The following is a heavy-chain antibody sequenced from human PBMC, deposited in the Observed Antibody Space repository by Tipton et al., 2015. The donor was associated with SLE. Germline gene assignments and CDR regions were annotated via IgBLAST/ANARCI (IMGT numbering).Heavy chain of an antibody. CDR1: GYSFTSYW. V-gene: IGHV5-51*03. D-gene: IGHD1-26*01. Sequence: QSGPEVKKPGESLKISCKGSGYSFTSYWIGWVRQMPGKGLEWMGIIYPGDSDTRYSPSFQGQVTISADKSISTAYLQWSSLKASATAMYYCATHPPQGAPQGYFDYGGQGTLVTVSS. CDR3: ATHPPQGAPQGYFDY. CDR2: IYPGDSDT. J-gene: IGHJ4*02.